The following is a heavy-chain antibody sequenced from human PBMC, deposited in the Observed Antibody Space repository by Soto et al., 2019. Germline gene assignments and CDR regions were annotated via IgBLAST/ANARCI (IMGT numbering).Heavy chain of an antibody. Sequence: QLQLQESGPGLVKPSETLSLTCSVSGGSISTMNYYWGWIRQPPGKGLEWIGSIYYSGNTDYNPALHCRVSISVDTSNTQFSLRLPSVTAAATAVYYCARLALGGTTVVVPTARFEPWGQGTLVTVSS. CDR2: IYYSGNT. J-gene: IGHJ5*02. CDR3: ARLALGGTTVVVPTARFEP. CDR1: GGSISTMNYY. V-gene: IGHV4-39*01. D-gene: IGHD2-2*01.